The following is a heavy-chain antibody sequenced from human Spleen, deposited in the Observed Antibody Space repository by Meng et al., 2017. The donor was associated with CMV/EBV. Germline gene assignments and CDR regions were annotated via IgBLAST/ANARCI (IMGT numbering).Heavy chain of an antibody. Sequence: LHLRQRGAVLLKSSPTLTLTCDVSGGSFSGYYCSGLRQPPGKGLEWIGEINNSGSTNYNPPLKIRVTISVDTSKNQFSLKLSSVTAADTAVYYWARYAWHSMMPFDYWGQGTLVTVSS. V-gene: IGHV4-34*01. CDR1: GGSFSGYY. D-gene: IGHD3-22*01. J-gene: IGHJ4*02. CDR3: ARYAWHSMMPFDY. CDR2: INNSGST.